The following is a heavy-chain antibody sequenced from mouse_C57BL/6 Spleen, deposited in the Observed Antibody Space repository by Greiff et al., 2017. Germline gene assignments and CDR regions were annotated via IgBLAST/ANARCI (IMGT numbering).Heavy chain of an antibody. CDR1: GYAFSSYW. V-gene: IGHV1-80*01. Sequence: VQLQQSGAELVKPGASVKISCKASGYAFSSYWMHWVKQRPGKGLEWIGQIYPGDGDTNYNGKFKGKATLTADKSSSTAYMQLSSLTSEDTAVYCCAGRGSSAGEFAYWGQGTTVTVSS. D-gene: IGHD1-1*01. CDR2: IYPGDGDT. J-gene: IGHJ2*01. CDR3: AGRGSSAGEFAY.